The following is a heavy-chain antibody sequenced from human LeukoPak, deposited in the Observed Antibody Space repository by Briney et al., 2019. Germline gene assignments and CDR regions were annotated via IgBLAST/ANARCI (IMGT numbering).Heavy chain of an antibody. J-gene: IGHJ6*04. CDR2: FSWNSGSI. Sequence: PGGSLRLSCAASGFNFDDYGMHWVRQGPGKALEWVSGFSWNSGSIGYADSVKGRFTISRDNAKNSLYLQMNSLRAEDTAVYYCAELGITMIGGVWGKGTTVTISS. CDR1: GFNFDDYG. CDR3: AELGITMIGGV. V-gene: IGHV3-9*01. D-gene: IGHD3-10*02.